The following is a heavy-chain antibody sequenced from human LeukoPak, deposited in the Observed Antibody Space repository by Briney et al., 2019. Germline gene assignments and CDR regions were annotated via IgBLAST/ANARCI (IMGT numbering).Heavy chain of an antibody. CDR1: GGSISSSSYY. CDR3: ARLGLLWFGDP. D-gene: IGHD3-10*01. V-gene: IGHV4-39*01. Sequence: KPSETLSLTCTVSGGSISSSSYYWGWIRQSPGKGLEWIGSIYYSGSTYYNPSLKSRVTISVDTSKNQFSLKLSSVTAADTAVYYCARLGLLWFGDPWGQGTLVTVSS. J-gene: IGHJ5*02. CDR2: IYYSGST.